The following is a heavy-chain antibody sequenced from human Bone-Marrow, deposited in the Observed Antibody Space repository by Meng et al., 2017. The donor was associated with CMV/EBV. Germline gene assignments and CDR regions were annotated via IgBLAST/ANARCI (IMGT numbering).Heavy chain of an antibody. CDR2: IIPIFGTA. CDR1: GGTFSSYA. D-gene: IGHD6-13*01. J-gene: IGHJ6*02. Sequence: SVMVSCKASGGTFSSYAISWVRQAPGQGLEWMGGIIPIFGTANYAQKFQGRVTITTDESTSTAYMELSSLRSEDTAVYYCARSPGGQQLERSYYYYGMDVWGQGTTVTVSS. V-gene: IGHV1-69*05. CDR3: ARSPGGQQLERSYYYYGMDV.